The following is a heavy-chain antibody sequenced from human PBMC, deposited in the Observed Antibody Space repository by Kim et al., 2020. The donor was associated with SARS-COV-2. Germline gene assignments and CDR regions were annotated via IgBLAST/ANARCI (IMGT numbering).Heavy chain of an antibody. Sequence: ASVKVSCKVSGYTLTELSMHWVRQAPGKGLEWMGGFDPEDGETIYAQKFQGRVTMTEDTSTDTAYMELSSLRSEDTAVYYCATYAVVVPAAIYFDYWGQGTLVTVSS. D-gene: IGHD2-2*02. CDR3: ATYAVVVPAAIYFDY. V-gene: IGHV1-24*01. CDR1: GYTLTELS. CDR2: FDPEDGET. J-gene: IGHJ4*02.